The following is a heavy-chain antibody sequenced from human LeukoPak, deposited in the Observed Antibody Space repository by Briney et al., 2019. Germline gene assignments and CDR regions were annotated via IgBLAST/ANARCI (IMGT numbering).Heavy chain of an antibody. V-gene: IGHV3-30*02. CDR1: GFSFSSYG. CDR2: IRNDGSNT. D-gene: IGHD1-26*01. J-gene: IGHJ6*03. Sequence: PGGSLRLSCAASGFSFSSYGMHWLRQAPGKGLEWVAFIRNDGSNTYYADSVKGRFTISRDNSKNTLYLRMNSLRAEDTAVYCCAKGQGWEHSYYCYYMDVWGKGTTVTISS. CDR3: AKGQGWEHSYYCYYMDV.